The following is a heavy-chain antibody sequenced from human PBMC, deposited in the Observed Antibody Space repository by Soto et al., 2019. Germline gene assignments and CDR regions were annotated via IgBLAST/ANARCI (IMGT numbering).Heavy chain of an antibody. Sequence: QVQLQESGPGLVKPSETLSLTCTVSGGSISSYYWSWIRQPPGKGLEWIGYIYYSGSTNYNPSLKGRVTSSVDTSKNLFSVKLSSVTGADTAVYYCARHGKEEGLCFGELLYYFDYWGQGTLVTVSS. CDR2: IYYSGST. J-gene: IGHJ4*02. CDR3: ARHGKEEGLCFGELLYYFDY. D-gene: IGHD3-10*01. CDR1: GGSISSYY. V-gene: IGHV4-59*08.